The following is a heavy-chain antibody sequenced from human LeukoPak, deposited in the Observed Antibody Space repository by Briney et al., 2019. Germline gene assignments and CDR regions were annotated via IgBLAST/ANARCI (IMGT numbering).Heavy chain of an antibody. Sequence: GGSLRLSCAASGFTFNTYTMNWVRQAPGKGLEWVSSISSGTSYIYCADSVKGRFTISRDNAKNSLYLQMNSLRAEDTAVYYCARDPTSSWETAFDIWGQGTMVTVSS. V-gene: IGHV3-21*01. CDR2: ISSGTSYI. CDR1: GFTFNTYT. J-gene: IGHJ3*02. CDR3: ARDPTSSWETAFDI. D-gene: IGHD1-26*01.